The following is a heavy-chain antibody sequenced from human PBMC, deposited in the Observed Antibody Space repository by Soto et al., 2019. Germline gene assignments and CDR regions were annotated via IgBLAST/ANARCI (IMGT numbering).Heavy chain of an antibody. CDR3: ARSDDSTSYPLDL. D-gene: IGHD4-4*01. CDR1: GYTFTNYY. V-gene: IGHV1-2*02. J-gene: IGHJ5*02. Sequence: VQLEQSGAEVKGPGASVKVSCKASGYTFTNYYMHWVRQAPGQGLEWMGWMNPRSGGTKYAQAFQDRVTISRDASISTAYVEVTSLRHGGTAVYFCARSDDSTSYPLDLWGPGTLVTVSS. CDR2: MNPRSGGT.